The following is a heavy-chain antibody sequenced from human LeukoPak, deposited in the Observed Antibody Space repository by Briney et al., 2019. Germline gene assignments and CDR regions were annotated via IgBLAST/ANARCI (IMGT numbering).Heavy chain of an antibody. CDR2: ISYEGGNK. J-gene: IGHJ6*02. V-gene: IGHV3-30*18. D-gene: IGHD5-24*01. CDR1: GFTFSGYY. Sequence: GGSLRLSCAASGFTFSGYYMHWVRQAPGKGLEWVAVISYEGGNKDYSDSVKGRFTISRDNSKSTLYLQLNSLRADDTAVYYCAKDRHRGGYDPDGMDVWGQGTTVTVSS. CDR3: AKDRHRGGYDPDGMDV.